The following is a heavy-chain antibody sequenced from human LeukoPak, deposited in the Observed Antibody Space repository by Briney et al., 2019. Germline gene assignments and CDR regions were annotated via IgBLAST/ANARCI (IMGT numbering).Heavy chain of an antibody. D-gene: IGHD3-22*01. V-gene: IGHV1-46*01. J-gene: IGHJ4*02. Sequence: VASVKVSCKASGYTFTSYYMHWVRQAPGQGLEWMGIINPRGGSTSYAQKFQGRVTMTRDMSTSTVYMELSSLRSEDTAVYYCARGRKDYYDSSGYSRVLDYWGQGTLVTVSS. CDR3: ARGRKDYYDSSGYSRVLDY. CDR2: INPRGGST. CDR1: GYTFTSYY.